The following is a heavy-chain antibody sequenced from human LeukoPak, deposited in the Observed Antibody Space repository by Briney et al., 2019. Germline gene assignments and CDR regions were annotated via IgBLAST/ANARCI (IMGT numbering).Heavy chain of an antibody. D-gene: IGHD1-26*01. V-gene: IGHV4-59*08. CDR1: GGSMRNYY. Sequence: SETLSLSCTVSGGSMRNYYWTWIRQTPGKGLEWIGYVYHTGSTSYNPSIKSRVTISLDTPKNQFSLRLSSVAAADTAVYYCARQVGGSRFPDWGQGTLVTVSS. CDR3: ARQVGGSRFPD. J-gene: IGHJ4*02. CDR2: VYHTGST.